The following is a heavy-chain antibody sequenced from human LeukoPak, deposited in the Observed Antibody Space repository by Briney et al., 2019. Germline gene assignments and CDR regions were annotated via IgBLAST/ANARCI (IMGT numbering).Heavy chain of an antibody. V-gene: IGHV1-58*02. CDR3: AADVGYA. D-gene: IGHD5-18*01. CDR2: IVVGSGNT. J-gene: IGHJ5*02. Sequence: SVKDSCKASGFNFNNSAMQWVRQARGQRLEWIGWIVVGSGNTKYAQKFQERVTFSRDMSTSTAYMELSSPRSEDTAIYYCAADVGYAWGRGTLVTVSS. CDR1: GFNFNNSA.